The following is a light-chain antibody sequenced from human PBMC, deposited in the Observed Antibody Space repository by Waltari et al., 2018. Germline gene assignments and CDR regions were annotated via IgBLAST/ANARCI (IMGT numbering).Light chain of an antibody. CDR2: SDN. CDR3: AAWDDSLNAVV. CDR1: SSNIGRNT. V-gene: IGLV1-44*01. J-gene: IGLJ3*02. Sequence: QSVVSQPPSASGTPGQWVTISCSGSSSNIGRNTVNWYQKLPGTAPKLLVYSDNQRPSGVPYRFSGSKSGTSASLAISGLQSEDEAGYYCAAWDDSLNAVVFGGGTKLTVL.